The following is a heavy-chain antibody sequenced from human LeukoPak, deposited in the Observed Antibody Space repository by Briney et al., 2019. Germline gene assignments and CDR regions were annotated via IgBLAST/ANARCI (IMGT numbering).Heavy chain of an antibody. CDR3: AKGSGDSTGYYYAYYYYYMDV. J-gene: IGHJ6*03. CDR2: ISGSGGST. V-gene: IGHV3-23*01. D-gene: IGHD3-22*01. Sequence: GGSLRLSCAASGFTFTNYAMDWVRQAPGKGLEWVSAISGSGGSTYYADSVKGRFTISRDTSKNTLDLQMNSLRAEDTAVYYCAKGSGDSTGYYYAYYYYYMDVWGKGTAVTVSS. CDR1: GFTFTNYA.